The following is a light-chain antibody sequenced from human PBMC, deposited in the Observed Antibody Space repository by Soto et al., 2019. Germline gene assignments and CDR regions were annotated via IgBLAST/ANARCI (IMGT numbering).Light chain of an antibody. CDR3: SSYSSSSTLV. CDR1: SSDVGGYKY. V-gene: IGLV2-14*01. J-gene: IGLJ1*01. CDR2: EVS. Sequence: QSVLTQPASVSGSPGQSITIACTGTSSDVGGYKYVSWYQQHPGKAPKLMIYEVSNRPSGVSNRFSGSKSGNTASLTISGLQAEDEADYYCSSYSSSSTLVFG.